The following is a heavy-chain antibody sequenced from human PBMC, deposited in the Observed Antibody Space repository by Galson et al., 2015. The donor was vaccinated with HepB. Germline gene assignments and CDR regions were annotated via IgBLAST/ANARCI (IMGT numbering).Heavy chain of an antibody. D-gene: IGHD4-23*01. CDR3: ARAAYGGNSRWYFDL. V-gene: IGHV1-2*02. CDR1: GYTFTGYY. Sequence: VKVSCKASGYTFTGYYMHWVRQAPGQGLEWMGWINPNSGGTNYAQKFQGRVTMTRDTSISTAYMELSRLRSDDTAVYYCARAAYGGNSRWYFDLWGRGTLVTVSS. CDR2: INPNSGGT. J-gene: IGHJ2*01.